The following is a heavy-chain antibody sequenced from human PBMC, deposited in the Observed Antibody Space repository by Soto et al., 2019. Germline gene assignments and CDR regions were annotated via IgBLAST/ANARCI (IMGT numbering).Heavy chain of an antibody. CDR2: MNPNSVNT. Sequence: QVQLVQSGAEVKKPGASVKVSCKASGYTFTSYDINWVRQATGQGLEWMGWMNPNSVNTGYAQKFQGRVTMTRNTSISTAYMELRSLRSEATAVYYCARGVEQWLSIWAHPTRGMDVWGQGTTVTVSS. V-gene: IGHV1-8*01. CDR3: ARGVEQWLSIWAHPTRGMDV. CDR1: GYTFTSYD. D-gene: IGHD6-19*01. J-gene: IGHJ6*02.